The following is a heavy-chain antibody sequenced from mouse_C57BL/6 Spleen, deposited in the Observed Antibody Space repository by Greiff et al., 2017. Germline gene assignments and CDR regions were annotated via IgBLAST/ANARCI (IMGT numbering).Heavy chain of an antibody. J-gene: IGHJ3*01. CDR2: INPSSGYT. Sequence: QVQLQQSGAELARPGASVKMSCKASGYTFTSYTMHWVKQRPGQGLEWIGYINPSSGYTKYNQKFKDKATLTADKSSSTAYMQLSSLTSEDSAVYYCARSPVGYLFAYWGQGTLVTVSA. CDR3: ARSPVGYLFAY. CDR1: GYTFTSYT. V-gene: IGHV1-4*01. D-gene: IGHD2-2*01.